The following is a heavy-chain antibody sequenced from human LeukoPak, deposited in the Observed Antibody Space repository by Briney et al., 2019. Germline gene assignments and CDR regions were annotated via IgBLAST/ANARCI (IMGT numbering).Heavy chain of an antibody. Sequence: SVKVSCKASGFTFSSSTMQWVRQARGQRLEWMGWIVVGSGNTKYAQKFQERVTISRDMSTTTAYMEVGSLRSEDTAVSYCATSGRDSSSSYYYYYMDVWGKGTTVTVSS. D-gene: IGHD6-6*01. J-gene: IGHJ6*03. CDR2: IVVGSGNT. CDR3: ATSGRDSSSSYYYYYMDV. V-gene: IGHV1-58*02. CDR1: GFTFSSST.